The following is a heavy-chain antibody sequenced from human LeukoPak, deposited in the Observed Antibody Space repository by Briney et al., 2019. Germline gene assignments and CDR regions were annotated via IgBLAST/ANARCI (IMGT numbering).Heavy chain of an antibody. CDR2: IIPILGIA. CDR1: GGTLSSYA. Sequence: SVKVSCKASGGTLSSYAISWVRQAPGQGLEWMGRIIPILGIANYAQKFQGRVTITADKSTSTAYMELSSLRSEDTAVYYCAREGVAATGLDYWGQGTLVTVSS. D-gene: IGHD6-13*01. V-gene: IGHV1-69*04. CDR3: AREGVAATGLDY. J-gene: IGHJ4*02.